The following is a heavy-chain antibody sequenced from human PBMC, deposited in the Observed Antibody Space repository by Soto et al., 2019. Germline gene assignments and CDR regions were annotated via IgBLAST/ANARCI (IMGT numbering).Heavy chain of an antibody. Sequence: PSETLSLTCTVSGGSISSGDYYWSWIRQPPGKGLEWIGYIYYSGSTYYNPSLKSRVTISVDTSKNQFSLKLSSVTAADTAVYYCATSRDYYDTSGYENCFLSWRQGPPVTV. CDR1: GGSISSGDYY. V-gene: IGHV4-30-4*01. D-gene: IGHD3-22*01. CDR2: IYYSGST. CDR3: ATSRDYYDTSGYENCFLS. J-gene: IGHJ4*02.